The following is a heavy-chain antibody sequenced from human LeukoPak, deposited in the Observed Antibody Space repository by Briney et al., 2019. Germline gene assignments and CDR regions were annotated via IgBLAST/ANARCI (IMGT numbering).Heavy chain of an antibody. J-gene: IGHJ4*02. CDR1: GFTFNSYG. CDR2: IWYDGSNK. CDR3: ARISSNEFYYGSGSHLDY. V-gene: IGHV3-33*01. D-gene: IGHD3-10*01. Sequence: PGTSLRLSCAASGFTFNSYGMHWVRQAPGKGLEWVAFIWYDGSNKYFADSVKGRFTISRDNSRNTLYLQMNSLRAEDTAVYYCARISSNEFYYGSGSHLDYWGQGTLVTVSS.